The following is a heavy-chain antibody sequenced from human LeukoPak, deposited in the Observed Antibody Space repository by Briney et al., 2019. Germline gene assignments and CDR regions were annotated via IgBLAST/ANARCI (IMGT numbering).Heavy chain of an antibody. CDR2: IDAGGGDT. J-gene: IGHJ6*02. Sequence: TGASLRLSCAASGFSFSSYAMTWVRQAPGKGLEWVSSIDAGGGDTYHSDSVKGRFTISRDNSMNTLYLQMNSLRADGTAVYYCGRPTKYWLVRGNGVDVWGQGTTVTVSS. CDR1: GFSFSSYA. D-gene: IGHD6-19*01. CDR3: GRPTKYWLVRGNGVDV. V-gene: IGHV3-23*01.